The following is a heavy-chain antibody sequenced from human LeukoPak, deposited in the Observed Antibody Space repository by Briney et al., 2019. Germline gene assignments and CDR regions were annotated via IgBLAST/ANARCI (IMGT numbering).Heavy chain of an antibody. Sequence: GGTLRLSCAASGFTFSNYGMSWVRQAAGKGLEWVSHLSGGGINSYYADSVKGRFTVSRDNSNNTLYLQMNSLRAEDTAVYYCARERYSYGIRYYYYYYYMDVWGKGTTVTVSS. CDR2: LSGGGINS. CDR3: ARERYSYGIRYYYYYYYMDV. CDR1: GFTFSNYG. J-gene: IGHJ6*03. V-gene: IGHV3-23*01. D-gene: IGHD5-18*01.